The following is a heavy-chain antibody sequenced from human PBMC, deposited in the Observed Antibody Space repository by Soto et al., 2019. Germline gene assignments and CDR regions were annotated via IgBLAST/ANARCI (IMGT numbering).Heavy chain of an antibody. CDR3: ARDHPSSGWYWFDP. V-gene: IGHV1-18*01. CDR1: GYTFTSYG. Sequence: ASVKVSCKASGYTFTSYGISWVRQAPGQGLEWMGWISAYNGNTNYAQKLQGRVTMTTDTSTSTVYMELSSLRSEDTAVYYCARDHPSSGWYWFDPWGQGTLVTVSS. J-gene: IGHJ5*02. CDR2: ISAYNGNT. D-gene: IGHD6-19*01.